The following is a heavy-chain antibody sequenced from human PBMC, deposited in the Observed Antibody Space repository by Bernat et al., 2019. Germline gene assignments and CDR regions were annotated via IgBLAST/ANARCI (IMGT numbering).Heavy chain of an antibody. Sequence: EVQLVESGGGLVQPGGSLRLSCAASGFTFSSYAMSWVCQAPGKGLEWVSAISGSGGSTYYADSVKGRFTISRDNSKNTLYLQMNSLRAEDTAVYYCAKVPNCSGGSCYDNWFDPWGQGTLVTVSS. CDR3: AKVPNCSGGSCYDNWFDP. CDR2: ISGSGGST. V-gene: IGHV3-23*04. J-gene: IGHJ5*02. CDR1: GFTFSSYA. D-gene: IGHD2-15*01.